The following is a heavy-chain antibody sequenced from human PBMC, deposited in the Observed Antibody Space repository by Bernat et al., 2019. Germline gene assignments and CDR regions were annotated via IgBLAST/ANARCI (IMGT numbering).Heavy chain of an antibody. CDR2: IWYDGSNK. J-gene: IGHJ4*02. V-gene: IGHV3-33*01. Sequence: QVQLVASGGGVVQPGRSLRLSCAASGFTFSSYGMHWVRQAPGKGLEWVAVIWYDGSNKYYADSVKGRFTISRDNSKNTLYLQMNSLRAEDTAVYYCAREAVVAAYFDYWGQGTLVTVSS. D-gene: IGHD2-15*01. CDR3: AREAVVAAYFDY. CDR1: GFTFSSYG.